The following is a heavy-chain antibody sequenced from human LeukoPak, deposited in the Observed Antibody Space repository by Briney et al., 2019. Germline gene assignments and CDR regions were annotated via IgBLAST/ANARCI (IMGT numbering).Heavy chain of an antibody. V-gene: IGHV3-23*01. CDR1: GFTFSSYA. CDR3: ARDDDYGDYSDWYFDL. CDR2: ISGSGGST. J-gene: IGHJ2*01. Sequence: GGSLRLSCAASGFTFSSYAMSWVRQAPGKGLEWVSAISGSGGSTYYADSVKGRFTISRDNAKTSLYLQMNSLRAEDTAVYYCARDDDYGDYSDWYFDLWGRGTLVTVSS. D-gene: IGHD4-17*01.